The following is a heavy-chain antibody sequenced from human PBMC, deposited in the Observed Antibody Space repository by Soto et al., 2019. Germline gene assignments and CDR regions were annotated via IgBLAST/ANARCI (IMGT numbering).Heavy chain of an antibody. CDR3: AKDIRFLEWLLPYYYYGMDV. J-gene: IGHJ6*02. CDR1: GFTFSNCG. Sequence: GGSLRLSCAASGFTFSNCGMNWVRQTPGKGLEWVSYISDSGATKHYADSVKGRFTISRDNGKDSLYLQMNSLRDEDTAVYYCAKDIRFLEWLLPYYYYGMDVWGQGTTVTVSS. CDR2: ISDSGATK. V-gene: IGHV3-48*02. D-gene: IGHD3-3*01.